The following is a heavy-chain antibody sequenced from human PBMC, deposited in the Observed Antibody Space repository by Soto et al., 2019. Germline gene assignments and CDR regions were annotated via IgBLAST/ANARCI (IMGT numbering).Heavy chain of an antibody. CDR1: GGSISSSNW. J-gene: IGHJ4*02. CDR3: ARGVKDQQWLVRKVGYFDY. CDR2: IYHSGST. Sequence: QVQLQESGPGLVKPSGTLSLTCAVSGGSISSSNWWSWVRQPPGKGLEWVGEIYHSGSTNYNPSLKSRVTISVDKSKNQFSLKLSSVTAADTAVYYCARGVKDQQWLVRKVGYFDYWGQGTLVTVSS. D-gene: IGHD6-19*01. V-gene: IGHV4-4*02.